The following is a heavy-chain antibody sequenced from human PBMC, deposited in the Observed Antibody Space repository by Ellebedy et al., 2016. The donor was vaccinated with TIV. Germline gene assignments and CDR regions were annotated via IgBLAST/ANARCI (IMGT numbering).Heavy chain of an antibody. D-gene: IGHD1-1*01. J-gene: IGHJ4*02. CDR2: MNPKSGNT. Sequence: AASVKVSCKASGYTFASYDINWVRQANGQGLEWMGWMNPKSGNTGYAQKFQGRVTMTRNTSISTAFMELSSLRSEDTAVYYCAGGRRDNWSSYLFDHWGQGTLVPVSS. V-gene: IGHV1-8*01. CDR1: GYTFASYD. CDR3: AGGRRDNWSSYLFDH.